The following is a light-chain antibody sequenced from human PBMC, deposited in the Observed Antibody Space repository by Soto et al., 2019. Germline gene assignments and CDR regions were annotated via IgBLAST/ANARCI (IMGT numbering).Light chain of an antibody. J-gene: IGLJ1*01. CDR2: EVS. CDR3: SSYTSSRAYV. CDR1: SSDVGGYNY. V-gene: IGLV2-14*01. Sequence: QSVLTQPASVSGSPGQSITISCTGTSSDVGGYNYVSWYQQQPGKAPKLMIHEVSNRPSGVSSRFSGSKSGNTASLTISGLQAEDEADYYCSSYTSSRAYVFGIGTKLTVL.